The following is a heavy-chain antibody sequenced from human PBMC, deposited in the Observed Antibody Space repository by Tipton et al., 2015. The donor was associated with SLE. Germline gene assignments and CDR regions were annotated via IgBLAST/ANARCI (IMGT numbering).Heavy chain of an antibody. J-gene: IGHJ2*01. D-gene: IGHD1-14*01. CDR3: AAQPVAGLRYFDL. V-gene: IGHV4-59*01. Sequence: TLSLTCTVSGGSISSYYWSWIRQPPGKGLEWIGYIYYSGSTNYSPSLKSRVTISVDTSKNQFSLKLSSVTAADTAVYYCAAQPVAGLRYFDLWGRGTLVTVSS. CDR1: GGSISSYY. CDR2: IYYSGST.